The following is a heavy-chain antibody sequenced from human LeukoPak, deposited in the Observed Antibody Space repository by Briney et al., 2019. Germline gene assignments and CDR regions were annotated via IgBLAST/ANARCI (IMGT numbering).Heavy chain of an antibody. CDR3: ARDLRYFDWLLSPAVLRMDV. V-gene: IGHV1-18*01. D-gene: IGHD3-9*01. J-gene: IGHJ6*02. CDR1: GYTFTSYG. Sequence: ASVKVSCKASGYTFTSYGISWVRQAPGQGLEWMGWISAYNGNTNYAQKLQGRVTMTTDTSPSTAYMELRSLRSDDTAVYYCARDLRYFDWLLSPAVLRMDVWGQGTTVTVYS. CDR2: ISAYNGNT.